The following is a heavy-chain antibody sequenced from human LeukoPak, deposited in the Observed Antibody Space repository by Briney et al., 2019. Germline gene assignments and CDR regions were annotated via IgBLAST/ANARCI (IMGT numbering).Heavy chain of an antibody. CDR2: ISAYNGNT. CDR1: GCTFTSYG. D-gene: IGHD5-18*01. V-gene: IGHV1-18*01. CDR3: ARVSSGYSYGHFDY. J-gene: IGHJ4*02. Sequence: ASVKVSCKASGCTFTSYGISWVRQAPGQGLEWMGWISAYNGNTNYALKLQGRVTMTTDTSTSTAYMELRSLRSDDTAVYYCARVSSGYSYGHFDYWGQGTLVTVSS.